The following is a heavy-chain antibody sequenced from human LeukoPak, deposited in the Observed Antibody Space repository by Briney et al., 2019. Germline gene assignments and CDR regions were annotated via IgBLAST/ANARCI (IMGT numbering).Heavy chain of an antibody. CDR1: NDSISPLY. V-gene: IGHV4-59*11. CDR3: ARGGSAAKYYFDS. Sequence: SETLSLTCTVSNDSISPLYWGWIRQPPGKGLEFIGYIFYSGTTNFNPSLKSRVTLSVDTSKNQFSLRLNSVTAADTAVYYCARGGSAAKYYFDSWGQGTLVNVSS. J-gene: IGHJ4*02. D-gene: IGHD6-13*01. CDR2: IFYSGTT.